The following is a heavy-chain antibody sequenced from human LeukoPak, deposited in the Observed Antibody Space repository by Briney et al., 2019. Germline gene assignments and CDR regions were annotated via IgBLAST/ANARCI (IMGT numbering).Heavy chain of an antibody. D-gene: IGHD3-16*02. CDR1: GGSFSGYY. Sequence: SETLSLTCAVYGGSFSGYYWSWIRQPPGKGLEWIGETNHSGSTNYNPSLKSRVTISVDTSKNQFSLKLSSVTAADTAVYYCARGAYDYVWGSYRFYFDYWGQGTLVTVSS. V-gene: IGHV4-34*01. CDR3: ARGAYDYVWGSYRFYFDY. CDR2: TNHSGST. J-gene: IGHJ4*02.